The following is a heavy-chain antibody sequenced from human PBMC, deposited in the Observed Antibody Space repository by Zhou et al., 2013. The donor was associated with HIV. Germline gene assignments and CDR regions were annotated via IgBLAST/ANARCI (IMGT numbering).Heavy chain of an antibody. CDR1: GFTFTSYW. V-gene: IGHV3-74*03. CDR2: INSDGSST. CDR3: ARDLFPSGNPSDDY. Sequence: EVQLVESGGGLVQPGGSLRLSCAASGFTFTSYWMHWVRQAPGKGPVWVSRINSDGSSTQYADSVKGRFTISRDNAKNTLYLQMNSLRAEDTAVYYCARDLFPSGNPSDDYWGQGALVHRLL. J-gene: IGHJ4*02. D-gene: IGHD3-10*01.